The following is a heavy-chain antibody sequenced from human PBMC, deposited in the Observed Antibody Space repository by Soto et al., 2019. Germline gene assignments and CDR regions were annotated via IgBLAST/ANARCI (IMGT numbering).Heavy chain of an antibody. V-gene: IGHV1-24*01. D-gene: IGHD4-4*01. CDR3: ATGTPGLRVTTDYYYYMDV. Sequence: ASVKVSCKVSGYTLTELSMHWVRQAPGKGLEWMGGFDPEDGETIYAQKFQGRVTMTEDTSTDTAYMELSSLRSEDTAVYYCATGTPGLRVTTDYYYYMDVWGKGTTVTVSS. J-gene: IGHJ6*03. CDR2: FDPEDGET. CDR1: GYTLTELS.